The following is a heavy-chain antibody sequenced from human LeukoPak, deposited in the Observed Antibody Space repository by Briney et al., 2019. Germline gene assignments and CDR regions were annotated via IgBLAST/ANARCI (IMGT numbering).Heavy chain of an antibody. CDR2: ISDRGSST. V-gene: IGHV3-23*01. D-gene: IGHD4-17*01. J-gene: IGHJ4*02. Sequence: GGSLRLSCAASGFTFSSYAMSWVRQAPGKGLEWVSTISDRGSSTYFADSVKGRFTVSRDNAKNTLYLEMNSLRADDTAVYYCVRPSTVTIYWGQRTPVTVSS. CDR1: GFTFSSYA. CDR3: VRPSTVTIY.